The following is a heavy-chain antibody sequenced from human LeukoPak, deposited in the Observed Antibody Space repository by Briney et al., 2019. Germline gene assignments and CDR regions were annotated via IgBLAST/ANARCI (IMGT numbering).Heavy chain of an antibody. J-gene: IGHJ3*02. Sequence: GESLKISCKGSGYGFTSYWIGWVRQMPGKGLEWMGIIYPGDSDTRYSPSFQGQVTISADKSISTAYLQWSSLKASDTAVYYCARQGLTGTDAFDIWGQGTMVTVSS. CDR1: GYGFTSYW. D-gene: IGHD3-9*01. V-gene: IGHV5-51*01. CDR2: IYPGDSDT. CDR3: ARQGLTGTDAFDI.